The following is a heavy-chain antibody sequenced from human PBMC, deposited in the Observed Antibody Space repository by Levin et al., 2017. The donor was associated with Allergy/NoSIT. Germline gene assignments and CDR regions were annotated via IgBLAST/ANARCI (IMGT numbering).Heavy chain of an antibody. CDR1: GYTFTSYG. V-gene: IGHV1-18*01. Sequence: ASVKVSCKASGYTFTSYGISWVRQAPGQGLEWMGWISAYNGNTNYAQKLQGRVTMTTDTSTSTAYMELRSLRSDDTAVYYCAREVYYYDSSGYYDDAFDIWGQGTMVTVSS. CDR3: AREVYYYDSSGYYDDAFDI. J-gene: IGHJ3*02. CDR2: ISAYNGNT. D-gene: IGHD3-22*01.